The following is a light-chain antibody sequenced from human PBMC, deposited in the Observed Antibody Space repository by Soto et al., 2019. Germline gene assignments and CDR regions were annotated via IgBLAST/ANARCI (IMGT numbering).Light chain of an antibody. CDR3: QQYNNWPL. CDR1: QSVSSN. CDR2: GAS. Sequence: ELVMTQSPATLSVSPGERATLSCRASQSVSSNLAWYQQKPGQAPRLLIYGASTRATGVPARFSGSGSGTEFTLTISSLQSEDFAVYYRQQYNNWPLFGQGTKV. V-gene: IGKV3-15*01. J-gene: IGKJ1*01.